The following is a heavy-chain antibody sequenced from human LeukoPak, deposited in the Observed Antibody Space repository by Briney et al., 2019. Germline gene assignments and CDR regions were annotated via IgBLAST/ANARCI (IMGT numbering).Heavy chain of an antibody. J-gene: IGHJ4*02. CDR1: GFTFSSYA. V-gene: IGHV3-23*01. Sequence: GGSLRLSCAASGFTFSSYAMTWVRQAPKKGLEWVSDISDSGGSTYYAGSVKGRFTISRDNSKNTLYLQMNSLRAEDTAVYYCAKLHNLNSDYWGQGTLVTVSS. CDR3: AKLHNLNSDY. D-gene: IGHD1-14*01. CDR2: ISDSGGST.